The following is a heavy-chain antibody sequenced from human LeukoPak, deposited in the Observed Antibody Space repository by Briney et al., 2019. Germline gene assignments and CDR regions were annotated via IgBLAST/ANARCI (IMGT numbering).Heavy chain of an antibody. J-gene: IGHJ4*02. CDR1: GGSMNGYY. Sequence: SETLSLTCTVSGGSMNGYYRSWIRQPPGKGLEWIGSIYYSGSTYYNPSLKSRVTISVDTSKNQFSLKLSSVTAADTAVYYCATPPSGYWGQGTLVTVSS. CDR3: ATPPSGY. D-gene: IGHD3-3*01. V-gene: IGHV4-59*05. CDR2: IYYSGST.